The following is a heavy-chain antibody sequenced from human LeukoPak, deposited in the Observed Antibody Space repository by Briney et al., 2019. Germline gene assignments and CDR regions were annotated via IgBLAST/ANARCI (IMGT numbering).Heavy chain of an antibody. CDR1: GFTFSSYS. CDR2: ISSGSTI. Sequence: GGSLRLSCAASGFTFSSYSMNWVRQAPGRGLEWVSYISSGSTIYYADSVRGRFTISRDNAKNSLYLQMNSLRDEDTAVYYCARDLGYSGDYWGQGILVTVSS. V-gene: IGHV3-48*02. CDR3: ARDLGYSGDY. J-gene: IGHJ4*02. D-gene: IGHD1-26*01.